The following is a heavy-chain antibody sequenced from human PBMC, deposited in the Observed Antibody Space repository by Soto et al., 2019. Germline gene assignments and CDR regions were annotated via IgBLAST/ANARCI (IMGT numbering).Heavy chain of an antibody. Sequence: EVQLVESGGGLVKPGGSLRLSCAASGFTFSSYSMNWVRQAPGKGLEWVSSISSSSSYIYYADSVKGRFTISSDNAKNSLYLQMNSLRAEDTAVYYCAKDPSLGDGMDVWGQGTTVTVSS. V-gene: IGHV3-21*01. CDR3: AKDPSLGDGMDV. CDR2: ISSSSSYI. D-gene: IGHD7-27*01. J-gene: IGHJ6*02. CDR1: GFTFSSYS.